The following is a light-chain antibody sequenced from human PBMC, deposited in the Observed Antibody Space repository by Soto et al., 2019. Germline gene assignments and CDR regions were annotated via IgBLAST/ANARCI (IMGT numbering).Light chain of an antibody. CDR3: KQANSFPLT. CDR2: AAS. CDR1: QGVSSW. J-gene: IGKJ4*01. Sequence: DIQMTQSPSSVSASLRYRVNITFPASQGVSSWLAWYQQIPGKAPKLLIYAASNLQSGVPSRFNGSGSGTDFTLTISSLQTEDFATYSCKQANSFPLTFGGGTKVDIK. V-gene: IGKV1-12*01.